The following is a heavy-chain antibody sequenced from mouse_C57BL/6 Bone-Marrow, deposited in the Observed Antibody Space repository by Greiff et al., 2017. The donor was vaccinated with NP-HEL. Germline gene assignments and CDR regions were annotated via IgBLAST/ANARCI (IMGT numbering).Heavy chain of an antibody. Sequence: QVQLQQSGAELVRPGTSVKVSCKASGYAFTNYLIEWVKQRPGQGLEWIGVINPGSGGTNYNEKFKGKATLTADKSSSTAYMQLSSLTSEDAAVYFCARKDDCSWFAYWGQGTLVTVSA. J-gene: IGHJ3*01. D-gene: IGHD2-4*01. CDR3: ARKDDCSWFAY. V-gene: IGHV1-54*01. CDR1: GYAFTNYL. CDR2: INPGSGGT.